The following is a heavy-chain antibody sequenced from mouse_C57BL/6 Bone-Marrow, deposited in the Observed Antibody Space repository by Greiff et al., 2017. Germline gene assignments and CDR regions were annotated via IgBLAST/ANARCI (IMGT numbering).Heavy chain of an antibody. CDR3: TSYSNYEVWFAY. V-gene: IGHV1-15*01. J-gene: IGHJ3*01. CDR2: IDPETGGT. CDR1: GYTFTDYE. D-gene: IGHD2-5*01. Sequence: VHLVESGAELVRPGASVTLSCKASGYTFTDYEMHWVKQTPVHGLEWIGAIDPETGGTAYNQKFKGKAILTADKSSSTAYMELRSLTSEDSAVXYCTSYSNYEVWFAYWGQGTLVTVSA.